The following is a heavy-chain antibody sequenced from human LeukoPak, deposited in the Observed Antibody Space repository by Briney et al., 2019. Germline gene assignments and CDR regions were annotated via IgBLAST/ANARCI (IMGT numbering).Heavy chain of an antibody. CDR2: ISSSSSTI. CDR3: ARGLHDYAFAYGG. CDR1: KFTFSDYS. D-gene: IGHD4-17*01. Sequence: GGSLRLSCAASKFTFSDYSMTWVRQAPGKGLEWVSYISSSSSTIYYADSVKGRFTISRDNAKNSLYLQMNSLRAEDTAVYHCARGLHDYAFAYGGWGQGTLVTVSS. V-gene: IGHV3-48*01. J-gene: IGHJ4*02.